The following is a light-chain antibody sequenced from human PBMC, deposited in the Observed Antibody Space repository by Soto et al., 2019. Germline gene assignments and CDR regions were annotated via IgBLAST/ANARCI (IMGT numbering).Light chain of an antibody. CDR1: SGDVGGYDY. CDR3: SSHTSGSTRV. Sequence: QSALTQPASVSGSPGQSIAISCTGTSGDVGGYDYVSWYQQHPDKAPKLMIYEVTKRPSWVSNRFSGSKSGNTASLTISGLQPEDEADYYCSSHTSGSTRVFGSGTKVTGL. V-gene: IGLV2-14*01. J-gene: IGLJ1*01. CDR2: EVT.